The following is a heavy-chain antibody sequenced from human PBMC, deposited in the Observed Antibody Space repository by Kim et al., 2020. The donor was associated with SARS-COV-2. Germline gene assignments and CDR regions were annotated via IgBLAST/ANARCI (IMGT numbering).Heavy chain of an antibody. CDR3: ARGAGSGYYSGYFDY. V-gene: IGHV4-34*01. J-gene: IGHJ4*02. CDR2: INHSGST. D-gene: IGHD3-22*01. CDR1: GGSFSGYY. Sequence: SETLSLTCAVYGGSFSGYYWSWIRQPPGKGLEWIGEINHSGSTNYNPSLKSRVTISVDTSKNQFSLKLSSVTAADTAVYYCARGAGSGYYSGYFDYWGQGTLVTVSS.